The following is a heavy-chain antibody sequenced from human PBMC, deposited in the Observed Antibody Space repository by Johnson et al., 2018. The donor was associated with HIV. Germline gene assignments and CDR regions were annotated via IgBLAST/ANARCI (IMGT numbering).Heavy chain of an antibody. Sequence: QVQLVESGGGVVQPGRSLRLSCAASGFTFSSYAMHWVRQAPGKGLEWVAVISYDGSNKYYADYVKGRFTISRDNSKNTLYLQMNSLRAEDTAGVYCARDIVRYATVWFGAGAFDIWGQGTMVTVSA. V-gene: IGHV3-30-3*01. J-gene: IGHJ3*02. CDR1: GFTFSSYA. CDR2: ISYDGSNK. D-gene: IGHD3-10*01. CDR3: ARDIVRYATVWFGAGAFDI.